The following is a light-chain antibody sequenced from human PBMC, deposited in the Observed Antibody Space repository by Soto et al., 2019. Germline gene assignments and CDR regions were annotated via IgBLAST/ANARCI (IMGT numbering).Light chain of an antibody. J-gene: IGLJ2*01. CDR2: EVS. Sequence: QSALTQPASVSGSPGQSITISCTGTSSDVGGYDYVSWYQQHPGKAPKLIIYEVSNRPSGVSNRFSGSKSGNTASLTISGLQAEDEGDYYCGSYTSTRTVGLFGGGTKLTVL. CDR1: SSDVGGYDY. CDR3: GSYTSTRTVGL. V-gene: IGLV2-14*03.